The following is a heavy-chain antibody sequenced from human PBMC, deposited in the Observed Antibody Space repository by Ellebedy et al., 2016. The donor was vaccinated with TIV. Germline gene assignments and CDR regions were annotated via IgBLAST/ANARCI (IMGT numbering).Heavy chain of an antibody. Sequence: GESLKISXKASGYDFSDYWITWVRQVPGKGLEWMGRIDPGDSYTSYSQSFEGHVTISADKSVSTAFLQWRSLKASDTAMYYCARQDIPGRMRYWGQGTLVTVSS. CDR1: GYDFSDYW. D-gene: IGHD2-15*01. CDR2: IDPGDSYT. J-gene: IGHJ4*02. V-gene: IGHV5-10-1*01. CDR3: ARQDIPGRMRY.